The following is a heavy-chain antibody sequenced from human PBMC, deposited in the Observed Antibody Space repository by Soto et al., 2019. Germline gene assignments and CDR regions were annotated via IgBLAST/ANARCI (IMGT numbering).Heavy chain of an antibody. CDR2: ISDGGST. D-gene: IGHD5-18*01. Sequence: SETLSLTCNVSGGSIYTYYWNWIRQSPGKGLEWIGYISDGGSTNYNPSLKSRVTISVDTSTSTVYMELSSLRSEDTAVYYCARGGWYSYGPDYYYYGMDVWGQGTTVTVSS. CDR3: ARGGWYSYGPDYYYYGMDV. V-gene: IGHV4-59*01. CDR1: GGSIYTYY. J-gene: IGHJ6*02.